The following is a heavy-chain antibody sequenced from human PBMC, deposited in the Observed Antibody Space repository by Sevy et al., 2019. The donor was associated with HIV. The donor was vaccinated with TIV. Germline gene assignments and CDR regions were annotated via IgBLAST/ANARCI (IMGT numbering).Heavy chain of an antibody. Sequence: SETLSLTCTVSGGSISSYYWSWIRQPAGKGLEWIGRIYTSGSTNYNPSLKSRVTMSVDTSKNQFSLKLSSVTAADTAVYYCASSDLYCSSTSCYYYYYMDVWGKGTTVTVSS. J-gene: IGHJ6*03. V-gene: IGHV4-4*07. D-gene: IGHD2-2*01. CDR3: ASSDLYCSSTSCYYYYYMDV. CDR1: GGSISSYY. CDR2: IYTSGST.